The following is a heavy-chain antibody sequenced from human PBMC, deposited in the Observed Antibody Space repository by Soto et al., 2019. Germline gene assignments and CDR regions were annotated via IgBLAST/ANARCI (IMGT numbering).Heavy chain of an antibody. D-gene: IGHD1-26*01. V-gene: IGHV3-15*01. CDR3: TTTGSYYVEYFDY. J-gene: IGHJ4*02. CDR1: GFTFSIAW. CDR2: IKSKTDGGTT. Sequence: AGGSLRLSCAASGFTFSIAWMSWVRQAPGKGLEWVGRIKSKTDGGTTDYAAPVKGRFTISRDDSKNTLYLQMNSLKTEDTAVYYCTTTGSYYVEYFDYWGQGTLVTVSS.